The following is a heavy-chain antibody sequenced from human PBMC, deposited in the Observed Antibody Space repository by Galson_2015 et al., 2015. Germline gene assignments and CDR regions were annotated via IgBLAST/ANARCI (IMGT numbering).Heavy chain of an antibody. CDR1: GFTFSSYR. CDR3: ARGDILTGYYISRQVDY. D-gene: IGHD3-9*01. J-gene: IGHJ4*02. CDR2: ISSSSSYI. Sequence: SLRLSCAASGFTFSSYRMNWVRQAPGKGLEWVSSISSSSSYIYYADSVKGRFTISRDNAKNSLYLQMNSLRAEDTAVYYCARGDILTGYYISRQVDYWGQGTLVTVSS. V-gene: IGHV3-21*01.